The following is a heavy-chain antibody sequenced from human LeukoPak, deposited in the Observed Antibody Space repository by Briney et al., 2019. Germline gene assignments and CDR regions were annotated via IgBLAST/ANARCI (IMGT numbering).Heavy chain of an antibody. CDR1: GGSISSYY. D-gene: IGHD3-22*01. Sequence: SETLSLTCTVSGGSISSYYWSWIQQPPGKGLEWIGYIYYSGSTNYNPSLKSRVTISVDTSKNQFSLKLSSVTAADTAVYYCARGLRDYYDSSGYPDADAFDIWGQGTMVTVSS. V-gene: IGHV4-59*01. CDR2: IYYSGST. CDR3: ARGLRDYYDSSGYPDADAFDI. J-gene: IGHJ3*02.